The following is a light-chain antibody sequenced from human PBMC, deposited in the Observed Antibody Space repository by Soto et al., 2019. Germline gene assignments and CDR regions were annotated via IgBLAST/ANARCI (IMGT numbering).Light chain of an antibody. J-gene: IGKJ1*01. V-gene: IGKV1-39*01. Sequence: DIQMTQSPSTLSSSVGDTITITCRGSQSVRSYLNWYQQKPGKAPDLLIYTTTSLQSEVPSRFSGSGSETHFTLTITSLQPEDFATYFCQQTYSAPPWTFGPGTKVDI. CDR1: QSVRSY. CDR2: TTT. CDR3: QQTYSAPPWT.